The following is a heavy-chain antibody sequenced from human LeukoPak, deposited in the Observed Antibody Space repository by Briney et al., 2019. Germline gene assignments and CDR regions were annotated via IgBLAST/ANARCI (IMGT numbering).Heavy chain of an antibody. CDR1: GFTFSDYA. CDR3: ARASRLRYCSSTSCPLDY. J-gene: IGHJ4*02. CDR2: ISSSSGTI. D-gene: IGHD2-2*01. V-gene: IGHV3-48*02. Sequence: GGSLRLSCAASGFTFSDYAMNWVRQSPGKGLEWVSYISSSSGTIYYADSVKGRFTISRDNAENSLYLQMNSLRDDDTAVYYCARASRLRYCSSTSCPLDYWGQGTLVTVSS.